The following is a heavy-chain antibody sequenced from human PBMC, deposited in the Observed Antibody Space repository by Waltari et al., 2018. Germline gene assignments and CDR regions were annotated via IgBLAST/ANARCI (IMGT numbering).Heavy chain of an antibody. CDR3: ARATGPTGSYGDY. J-gene: IGHJ4*02. CDR2: INHSGST. D-gene: IGHD3-16*01. Sequence: QVQLQQWGAGLLKPSETLSLTCAVYGGSFSGYYWSWIRQPPGKGLEWIGEINHSGSTNHNPSLKSRVTISVDTSKNQFSLKLSSVTAADTAVYYCARATGPTGSYGDYWGQGTLVTVSS. V-gene: IGHV4-34*01. CDR1: GGSFSGYY.